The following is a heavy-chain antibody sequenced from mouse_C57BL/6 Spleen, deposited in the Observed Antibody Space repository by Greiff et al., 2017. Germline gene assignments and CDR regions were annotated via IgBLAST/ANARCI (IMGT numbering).Heavy chain of an antibody. CDR1: GYTFTSYW. V-gene: IGHV1-50*01. J-gene: IGHJ2*01. CDR3: ARRGDNYYGSSYDYFDY. Sequence: QVQLQQPGAELVKPGASVKLSCKASGYTFTSYWMQWVKQRPGQGLEWIGEIDPSDSYTNYNQKFKGKATLTVDTSSSTAYMQLSSLTSEDSAVYYCARRGDNYYGSSYDYFDYWGQGTTLTVSS. D-gene: IGHD1-1*01. CDR2: IDPSDSYT.